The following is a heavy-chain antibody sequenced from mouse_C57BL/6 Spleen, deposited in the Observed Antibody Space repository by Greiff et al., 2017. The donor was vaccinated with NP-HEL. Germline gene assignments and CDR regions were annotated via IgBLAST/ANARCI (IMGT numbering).Heavy chain of an antibody. CDR3: ARTGCNLYDFGD. J-gene: IGHJ2*01. CDR1: GYTFTSYW. Sequence: QVQLQQPGAELVKPGASVKLSCKASGYTFTSYWMHWVKQRPGQGLEWIGMIHPNSGSTNYNEKFKSKATLTVDKSSSTAYMQLSSLTSEDSAVYYCARTGCNLYDFGDWGKGTTLTVST. D-gene: IGHD2-1*01. CDR2: IHPNSGST. V-gene: IGHV1-64*01.